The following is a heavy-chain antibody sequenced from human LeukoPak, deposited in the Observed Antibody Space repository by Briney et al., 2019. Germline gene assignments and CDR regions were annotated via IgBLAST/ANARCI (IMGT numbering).Heavy chain of an antibody. Sequence: PSETLSLTCTVSGGSISSSSYYWGWIRQPPGKGLEWIGSIYYSGSTYYNPSLKSRVTISVDTSKNQFSLKLSSVTAADTAVYYCARAYYYDSSGSKGYNWFGPWGQGTLVTVSS. CDR3: ARAYYYDSSGSKGYNWFGP. D-gene: IGHD3-22*01. CDR1: GGSISSSSYY. J-gene: IGHJ5*02. V-gene: IGHV4-39*07. CDR2: IYYSGST.